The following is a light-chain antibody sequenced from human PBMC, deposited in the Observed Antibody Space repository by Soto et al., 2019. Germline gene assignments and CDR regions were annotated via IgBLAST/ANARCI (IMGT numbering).Light chain of an antibody. Sequence: DIVMTQTPLSLSVTPGQPASISCKSSQSLLHTDGRTYFYWYLQRPGQPPQLLIYEVSKRFSGVPERVSGSGSGTDFTLRISRVEAEDVGVYYCMQSIQPPFTFGGGTKVEIK. J-gene: IGKJ4*01. CDR3: MQSIQPPFT. V-gene: IGKV2D-29*01. CDR1: QSLLHTDGRTY. CDR2: EVS.